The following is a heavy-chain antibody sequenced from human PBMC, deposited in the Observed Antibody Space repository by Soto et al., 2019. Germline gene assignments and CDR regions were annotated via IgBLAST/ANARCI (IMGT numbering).Heavy chain of an antibody. V-gene: IGHV4-31*03. CDR1: GGSISSGGYY. Sequence: QVQLQESGPGLVKPSQTLSLTCTVSGGSISSGGYYWSWIRQHPGKGLEWIGYIYSSGSNYYNPSLKSRVTISVDTSKNQFSLKLSCVTAADTAVYYCACVRGDCSSTSCPSDYYYYGMDVWGQGTTVTVSS. D-gene: IGHD2-2*01. CDR3: ACVRGDCSSTSCPSDYYYYGMDV. J-gene: IGHJ6*02. CDR2: IYSSGSN.